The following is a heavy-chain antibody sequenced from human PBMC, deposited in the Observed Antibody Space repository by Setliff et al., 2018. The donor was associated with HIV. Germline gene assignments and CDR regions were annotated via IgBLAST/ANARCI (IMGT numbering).Heavy chain of an antibody. Sequence: SETLSLTCAVYGGSFSGYYWGWIRQPPGKGLEWIGNIHFSGSTYYNPSLKSRVTVSVDPSKNQFSLKLSSVTAADTAVYYCARTTYSGSYFNDSWGQGTLVTVSS. D-gene: IGHD1-26*01. CDR3: ARTTYSGSYFNDS. CDR1: GGSFSGYY. J-gene: IGHJ5*01. V-gene: IGHV4-34*01. CDR2: IHFSGST.